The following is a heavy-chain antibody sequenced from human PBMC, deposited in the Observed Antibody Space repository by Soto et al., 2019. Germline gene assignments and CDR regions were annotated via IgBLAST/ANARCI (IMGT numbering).Heavy chain of an antibody. V-gene: IGHV1-45*02. Sequence: QMQLVQSGAEVKKTGSSVKVSCKGSGNTFTYVYLHWVRQAPGQALEWMGWITPFDGNTKYAQKLQDRVTFTGDTSLNRAYMELSSLRSDDTAMFYCASGRYDASGYFDYWGQGTLVTVSS. CDR1: GNTFTYVY. CDR3: ASGRYDASGYFDY. CDR2: ITPFDGNT. D-gene: IGHD3-22*01. J-gene: IGHJ4*02.